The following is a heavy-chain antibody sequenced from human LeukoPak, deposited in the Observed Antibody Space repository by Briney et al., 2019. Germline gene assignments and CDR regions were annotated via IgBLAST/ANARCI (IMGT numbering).Heavy chain of an antibody. D-gene: IGHD3-3*01. Sequence: GGSLRLSCAASGFTFSSYAMSWVRQAPGKGLEWVSAISGSGGSTYYADSVKGRFTISRDNSKNTLYLQMNSLRAEDTAVYYCAKNARALRFLEWAYYFDYWGQGTLVTVSS. V-gene: IGHV3-23*01. CDR1: GFTFSSYA. CDR3: AKNARALRFLEWAYYFDY. J-gene: IGHJ4*02. CDR2: ISGSGGST.